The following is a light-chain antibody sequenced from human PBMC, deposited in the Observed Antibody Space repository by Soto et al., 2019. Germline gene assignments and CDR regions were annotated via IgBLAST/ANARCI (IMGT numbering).Light chain of an antibody. CDR3: SSYTSISTPV. CDR1: SSDVGGYNY. V-gene: IGLV2-14*03. CDR2: DVS. Sequence: QSALTQPASVSGSPGQSITISCTGTSSDVGGYNYVSWYQHYPGKAPKLMIYDVSNRPSGVSNRFSGSKSGNTASLTISGLQAEDEADYYCSSYTSISTPVFGGGTKLTVL. J-gene: IGLJ2*01.